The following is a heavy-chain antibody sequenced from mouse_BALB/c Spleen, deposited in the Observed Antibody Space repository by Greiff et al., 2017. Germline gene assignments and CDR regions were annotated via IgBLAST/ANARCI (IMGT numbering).Heavy chain of an antibody. D-gene: IGHD2-1*01. J-gene: IGHJ3*01. CDR1: GYAFTNYL. CDR2: INPGSGGT. Sequence: VQLQQSGAELVRPGTSVKVSCKASGYAFTNYLIEWVRQRPGQGLEWIGVINPGSGGTNYNEKFKGKATLTADTSSSTAYMQLSSLTSDDSAVYFCARIYGIYQTYWFAYWGQGTLVTVSA. V-gene: IGHV1-54*01. CDR3: ARIYGIYQTYWFAY.